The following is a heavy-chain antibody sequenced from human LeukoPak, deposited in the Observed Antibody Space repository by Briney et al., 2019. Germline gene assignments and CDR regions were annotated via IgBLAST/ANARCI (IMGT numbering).Heavy chain of an antibody. D-gene: IGHD6-6*01. J-gene: IGHJ6*03. CDR3: ARLLPIAARGYYYYYYIDV. CDR2: INHSGST. CDR1: GGSFSGYY. Sequence: SETLSLTCAVYGGSFSGYYWSWIRQPPGKGLEWIGEINHSGSTNYNPSLKSRVTISVDTSKNQSSLKLSSVTAADTAVYYCARLLPIAARGYYYYYYIDVWGKGTTVTVSS. V-gene: IGHV4-34*01.